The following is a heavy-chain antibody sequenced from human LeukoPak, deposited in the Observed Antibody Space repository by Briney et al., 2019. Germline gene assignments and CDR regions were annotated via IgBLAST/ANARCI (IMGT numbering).Heavy chain of an antibody. CDR1: GFTFSDYY. V-gene: IGHV3-11*01. J-gene: IGHJ6*02. Sequence: GGSLRLSCAASGFTFSDYYMSWIRQAPGKGLEWVSYISSSGSTIYYADSVKGRFTISRDNAKNSLYLQMNSLRAEDTAVYYCARDYPIYYDSSGYYTDYYYYGMDVWGQGTTVTVSS. CDR3: ARDYPIYYDSSGYYTDYYYYGMDV. CDR2: ISSSGSTI. D-gene: IGHD3-22*01.